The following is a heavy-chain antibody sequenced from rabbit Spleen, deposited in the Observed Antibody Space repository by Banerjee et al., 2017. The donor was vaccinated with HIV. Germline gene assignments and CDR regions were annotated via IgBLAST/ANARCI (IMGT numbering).Heavy chain of an antibody. CDR3: ARDTGSSFSSYGMDL. D-gene: IGHD8-1*01. CDR1: GFTLSSYYM. CDR2: MNTRSGED. J-gene: IGHJ6*01. Sequence: QEQLEESAGGLVQPGGSLKLSCKASGFTLSSYYMNWVRQAPGKGLEWIACMNTRSGEDVYATWAKGRFTVSKTSSTTVTLQMTSLTVADTATYFCARDTGSSFSSYGMDLWGQGTLVTVS. V-gene: IGHV1S45*01.